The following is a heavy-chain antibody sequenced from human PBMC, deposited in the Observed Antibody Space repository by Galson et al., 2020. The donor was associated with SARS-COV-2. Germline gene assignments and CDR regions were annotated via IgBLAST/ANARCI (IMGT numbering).Heavy chain of an antibody. J-gene: IGHJ6*02. CDR2: TSYDGSNK. Sequence: TGGSLRLSCAASGFNFSIYGMHWVRQAPGKGLEWVALTSYDGSNKYYADSVKGRFTISRDNSRNTLYLQMNSLRVEDTALYYCAKFGGSHSGCPNRRGMDAWGQGTTVTVSS. V-gene: IGHV3-30*18. CDR1: GFNFSIYG. CDR3: AKFGGSHSGCPNRRGMDA. D-gene: IGHD1-26*01.